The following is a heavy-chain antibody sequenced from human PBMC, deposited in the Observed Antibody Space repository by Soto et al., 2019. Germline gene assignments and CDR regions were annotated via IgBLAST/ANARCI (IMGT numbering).Heavy chain of an antibody. D-gene: IGHD1-26*01. CDR2: ISAYNGNT. V-gene: IGHV1-18*04. J-gene: IGHJ4*02. CDR3: ARDGPSSGSYSDY. CDR1: AYTFTSYG. Sequence: SVKVACKSSAYTFTSYGISLVRQAPGQGLEWMGWISAYNGNTNYAQKLKGRVTMTTDTSTSTAYMEIRSLRSDDTAVHYCARDGPSSGSYSDYWGQGTLVTVSS.